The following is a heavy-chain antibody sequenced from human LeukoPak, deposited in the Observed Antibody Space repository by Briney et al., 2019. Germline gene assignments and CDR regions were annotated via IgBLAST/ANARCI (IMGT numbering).Heavy chain of an antibody. J-gene: IGHJ4*02. Sequence: PGGSLRLSCAASGFTFSNAWMSWVRQAPGKGLEWVSYISSSGSTIYYADSVKGRFTISRDNARNSLYLQMNSLRAEDTAVYYCARDNYDSSGPYYFDYWGQGTLVTVSS. CDR3: ARDNYDSSGPYYFDY. D-gene: IGHD3-22*01. CDR1: GFTFSNAW. CDR2: ISSSGSTI. V-gene: IGHV3-11*04.